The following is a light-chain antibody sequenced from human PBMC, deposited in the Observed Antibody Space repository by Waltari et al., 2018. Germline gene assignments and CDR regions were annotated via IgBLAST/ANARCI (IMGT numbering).Light chain of an antibody. V-gene: IGKV1-5*03. CDR1: ESISSW. Sequence: DIQMTQSPSTLFASVGDRVTITCRASESISSWLAWYQQRPGKAPNLLIYKASRLESGVPSRFSGSGSGTEFTLTISSLQPEDFATYYCQQCNTYPWTFGQGTKVDIK. CDR2: KAS. CDR3: QQCNTYPWT. J-gene: IGKJ1*01.